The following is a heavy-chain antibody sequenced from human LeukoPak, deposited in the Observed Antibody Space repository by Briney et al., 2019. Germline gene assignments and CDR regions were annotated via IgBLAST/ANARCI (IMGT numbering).Heavy chain of an antibody. J-gene: IGHJ3*02. D-gene: IGHD3-3*01. CDR2: IYYDGTT. CDR3: ARLGTNLGSAFDI. Sequence: KPSETLSLTCTVSGGSISGSTFYWGWIRQPPGQGLEYIGTIYYDGTTYYNSSLKSRVTMFVDTSKNQFSLNLNSVTAADTAVYYCARLGTNLGSAFDIWGQGTMVTVSS. CDR1: GGSISGSTFY. V-gene: IGHV4-39*01.